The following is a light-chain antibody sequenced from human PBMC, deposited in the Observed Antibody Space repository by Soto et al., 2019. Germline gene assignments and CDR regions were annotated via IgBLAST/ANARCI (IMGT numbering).Light chain of an antibody. CDR2: LGS. CDR1: QSLLHRNGKNY. V-gene: IGKV2-28*01. J-gene: IGKJ5*01. CDR3: MQGLQSTIT. Sequence: ESASISCRSSQSLLHRNGKNYLDWYLQKPGQSPQLLIYLGSSRASGVPDRVSGSGSGTDFTLKIGRVEAEDVGIYYCMQGLQSTITFGQGTDWRL.